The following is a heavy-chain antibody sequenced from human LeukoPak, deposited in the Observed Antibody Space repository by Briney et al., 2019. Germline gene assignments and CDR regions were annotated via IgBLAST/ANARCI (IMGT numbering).Heavy chain of an antibody. CDR2: IYSGGST. CDR3: ARDCEY. CDR1: GFTFSDYY. J-gene: IGHJ4*02. Sequence: GGSLRLSCAASGFTFSDYYMSWVRQAPGKGLEWVSVIYSGGSTYYADSVKGRFTISRDNSKNTLYLQMNSLRAEDTAVYYCARDCEYWGQGTLVTVSS. V-gene: IGHV3-66*01.